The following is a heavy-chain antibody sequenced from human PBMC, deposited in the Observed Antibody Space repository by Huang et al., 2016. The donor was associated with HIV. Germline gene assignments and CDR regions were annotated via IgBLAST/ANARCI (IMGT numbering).Heavy chain of an antibody. Sequence: QVRLQQWGQGLLKPSETLSLPCAVYGASFNRYYWSWVLQSPGKGLELIGEIKPGGSTNYNPCLKSRVTLTVDTSKNQFYLKFRAMTAADAAIYYCARMPTPSYVDTWSLSPVEEDFFYYNLDVWGQGTPVSVSS. D-gene: IGHD3-3*01. CDR2: IKPGGST. V-gene: IGHV4-34*02. J-gene: IGHJ6*02. CDR3: ARMPTPSYVDTWSLSPVEEDFFYYNLDV. CDR1: GASFNRYY.